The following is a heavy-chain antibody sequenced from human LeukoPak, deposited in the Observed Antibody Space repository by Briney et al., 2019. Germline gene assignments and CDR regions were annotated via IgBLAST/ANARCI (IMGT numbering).Heavy chain of an antibody. D-gene: IGHD3-22*01. J-gene: IGHJ4*02. Sequence: PGGSLRLSCAASGFTFDDYAMHWVRHAPGKGLEWVSGISWNSGSIGYADSVKGRFTISRDNAKNSLYLQMNSLRAEDTALYYCAKGRNYYDSSGYLVPFDYWGQGTLVTVSS. CDR2: ISWNSGSI. CDR1: GFTFDDYA. CDR3: AKGRNYYDSSGYLVPFDY. V-gene: IGHV3-9*01.